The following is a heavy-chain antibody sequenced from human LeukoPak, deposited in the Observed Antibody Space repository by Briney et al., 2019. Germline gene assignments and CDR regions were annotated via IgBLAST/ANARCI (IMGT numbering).Heavy chain of an antibody. Sequence: PGGSLRLSCAASGFSFRSHAMHWVRQAPGKRLEWVAYIRYDGSNKYHADSVKGRFTISRDNSKDTLYLQMNSLRVEDTAVYYCARDLPGSGNYLDSWGQGTQATVSS. D-gene: IGHD3-10*01. CDR3: ARDLPGSGNYLDS. CDR2: IRYDGSNK. CDR1: GFSFRSHA. V-gene: IGHV3-30*02. J-gene: IGHJ4*02.